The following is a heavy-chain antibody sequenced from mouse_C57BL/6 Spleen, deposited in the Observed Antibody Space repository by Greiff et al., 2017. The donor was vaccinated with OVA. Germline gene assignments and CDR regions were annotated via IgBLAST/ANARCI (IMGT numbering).Heavy chain of an antibody. V-gene: IGHV10-1*01. CDR1: GFSFNTYA. CDR3: VRPGEDWYFDV. J-gene: IGHJ1*03. Sequence: EVQLQQSGGGLVQPKGSLKLSCAASGFSFNTYAMNWVRQAPGKGLEWVARIRSKSNNYATYYADSVKDRFTISRDDSESMLYLHMNNLKTEDTAMYYCVRPGEDWYFDVWGTGTTVTVSS. CDR2: IRSKSNNYAT.